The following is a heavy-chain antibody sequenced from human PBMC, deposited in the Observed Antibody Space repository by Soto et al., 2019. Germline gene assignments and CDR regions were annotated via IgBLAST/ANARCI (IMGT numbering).Heavy chain of an antibody. Sequence: SETMSLTCAVYGGSFRGYYWSWIRQPPGKGLEWIGEINHSGSTNYNPSLKSRVTISVDTSKIQFSLKLSSVTAADTAVYYCARLRTYHYDSSGIQGRDYWGQGTLVTVSS. J-gene: IGHJ4*02. V-gene: IGHV4-34*01. D-gene: IGHD3-22*01. CDR3: ARLRTYHYDSSGIQGRDY. CDR2: INHSGST. CDR1: GGSFRGYY.